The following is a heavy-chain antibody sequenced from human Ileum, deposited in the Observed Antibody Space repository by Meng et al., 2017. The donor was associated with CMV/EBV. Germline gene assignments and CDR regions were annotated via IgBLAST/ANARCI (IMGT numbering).Heavy chain of an antibody. V-gene: IGHV6-1*01. Sequence: QVQSPQSGPGLVKTSQTLFLTCAISGDSVSSTTVTWNWIRQSPSRGLEWLGRTYYRSKWFNDYALSVRGRITINPDISKNQLSLQLNSVTPEDTAVYYCVRLTGNSWLDYWGRGTLVTVSS. J-gene: IGHJ4*02. D-gene: IGHD6-13*01. CDR2: TYYRSKWFN. CDR3: VRLTGNSWLDY. CDR1: GDSVSSTTVT.